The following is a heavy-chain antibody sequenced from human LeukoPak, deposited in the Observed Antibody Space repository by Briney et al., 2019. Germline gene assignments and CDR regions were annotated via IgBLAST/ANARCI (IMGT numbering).Heavy chain of an antibody. CDR1: GFTFSSYS. D-gene: IGHD5-18*01. CDR3: AGEVAYSYDVRGVFDC. J-gene: IGHJ4*02. CDR2: ISSGSSYI. V-gene: IGHV3-21*01. Sequence: KAGGSLRLSCAASGFTFSSYSMNWVRQAPGKGLEWVSSISSGSSYIYYADSMRGRFTISRDNAKNSLYLQMNSLRAEDTAVYYCAGEVAYSYDVRGVFDCWGQGTPVTVSS.